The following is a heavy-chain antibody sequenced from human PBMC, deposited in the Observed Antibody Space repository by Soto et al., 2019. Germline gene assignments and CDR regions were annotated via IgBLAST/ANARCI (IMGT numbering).Heavy chain of an antibody. CDR2: ISAYNGNT. V-gene: IGHV1-18*01. J-gene: IGHJ4*02. CDR1: GYTFASYA. CDR3: ARGPPPPDG. Sequence: QVQRVQSGAEVKKPGASVKVSCKASGYTFASYAISWMRQAPGQGLEWMGWISAYNGNTNYAQKLQGRVTMTTDSSTRTAYMELRILTSVDTAVECCARGPPPPDGWGQGTLVTVSS.